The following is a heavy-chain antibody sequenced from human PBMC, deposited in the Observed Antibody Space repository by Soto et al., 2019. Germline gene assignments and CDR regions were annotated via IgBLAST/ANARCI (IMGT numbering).Heavy chain of an antibody. V-gene: IGHV4-30-4*01. D-gene: IGHD5-12*01. CDR2: IPSRGRP. Sequence: QVQLRESGPGLVKPSQTLSLTCSVSGASVAGDSYYWSWVRQPPGKGLEWIGYIPSRGRPFYNPSLTSRGTISADTSKNQLSLQLTSVTAADTAVYYCARDTYSGYDFGLWGQGTLVTVSS. J-gene: IGHJ5*02. CDR1: GASVAGDSYY. CDR3: ARDTYSGYDFGL.